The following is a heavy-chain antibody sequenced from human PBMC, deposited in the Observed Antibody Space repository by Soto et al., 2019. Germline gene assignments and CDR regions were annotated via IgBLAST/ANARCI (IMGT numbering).Heavy chain of an antibody. V-gene: IGHV5-10-1*01. J-gene: IGHJ4*02. CDR1: GYSFTTFW. CDR2: VDPRDSYT. D-gene: IGHD3-22*01. Sequence: PGESLKISCKGSGYSFTTFWITWVRQMPGKGLEWMGTVDPRDSYTNYSPSFQGHVTISATKSITTVFLQWSSLRASDTAMYYCARQIYDSDTGPNFQYYFDSWGQGTPVTVSS. CDR3: ARQIYDSDTGPNFQYYFDS.